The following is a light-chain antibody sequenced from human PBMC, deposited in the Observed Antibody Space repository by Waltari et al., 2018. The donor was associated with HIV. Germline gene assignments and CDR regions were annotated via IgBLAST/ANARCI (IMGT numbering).Light chain of an antibody. CDR3: QVWDSSSDAYV. CDR1: NNGRKS. Sequence: SYVLAQPPSVSAAPVKTARITCGGNNNGRKSVPWYQPKPGQAPVVVIYYDSDRPSGIPERFSGSNSGNTATLTISRGEAGDEADYYCQVWDSSSDAYVFRTGTKVTVL. CDR2: YDS. J-gene: IGLJ1*01. V-gene: IGLV3-21*04.